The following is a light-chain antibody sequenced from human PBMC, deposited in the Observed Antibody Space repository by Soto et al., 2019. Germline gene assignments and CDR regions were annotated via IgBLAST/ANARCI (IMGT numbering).Light chain of an antibody. J-gene: IGLJ3*02. V-gene: IGLV2-11*01. CDR2: DVS. CDR1: SSDVGGYDY. Sequence: QSVLTQPRSVSGPPGQSVTISCTGTSSDVGGYDYVSWYQQHPGKAPKLIIYDVSKRPSGVPDRFSGSKSGNTASLTISGLQAEDEADYFCCSYAGSYTFERVFGGGTQLTVL. CDR3: CSYAGSYTFERV.